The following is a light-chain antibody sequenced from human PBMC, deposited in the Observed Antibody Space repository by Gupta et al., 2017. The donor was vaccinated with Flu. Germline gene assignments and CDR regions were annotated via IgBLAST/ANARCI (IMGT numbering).Light chain of an antibody. CDR1: SSNIGTNA. CDR3: AAWDDSLNGHYV. V-gene: IGLV1-44*01. Sequence: QSVLAQPPSASGTPGQRVTISCSGRSSNIGTNAVHWYQQVPGTAPKLLIYDNNQRPSGVPDRFSGSKSGTSASLAIRGLQSEDEADYYCAAWDDSLNGHYVFGTGTEVTVL. J-gene: IGLJ1*01. CDR2: DNN.